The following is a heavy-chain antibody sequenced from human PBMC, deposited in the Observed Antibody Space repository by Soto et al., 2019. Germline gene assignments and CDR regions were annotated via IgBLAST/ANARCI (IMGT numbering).Heavy chain of an antibody. J-gene: IGHJ6*02. D-gene: IGHD2-15*01. V-gene: IGHV1-69*13. Sequence: ASVEVSCEASGGTFRNYGIGWVRQAPGEGLEWMGGIIPVFGTTNYAQKFQGRVTITADESTSTAYIEVSSLRSEDTAMFYCGRYCSGGSCHTLDYYGMDVWGQGTTVTVSS. CDR2: IIPVFGTT. CDR1: GGTFRNYG. CDR3: GRYCSGGSCHTLDYYGMDV.